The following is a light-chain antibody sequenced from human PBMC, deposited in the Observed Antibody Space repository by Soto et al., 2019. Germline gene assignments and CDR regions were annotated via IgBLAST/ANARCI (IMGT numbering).Light chain of an antibody. Sequence: EIVMTQPPVTLSVSPGERATLSCRASHSVSSNLAWYQQKPGQAPSLLIYGAFTRATGIPARFSGTGSGTEFTLTISSLQSEDFALYYCQQYNDWPLTFGQGTKVDIK. V-gene: IGKV3-15*01. CDR2: GAF. J-gene: IGKJ1*01. CDR3: QQYNDWPLT. CDR1: HSVSSN.